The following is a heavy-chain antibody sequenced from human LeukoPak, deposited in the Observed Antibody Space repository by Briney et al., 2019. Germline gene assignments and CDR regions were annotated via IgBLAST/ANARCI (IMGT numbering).Heavy chain of an antibody. CDR3: AHIVGATGDAFDI. CDR2: INTDGSST. J-gene: IGHJ3*02. Sequence: GGSLRPSCAASGFTFSSYWMHWVRQAPGKGLVWVSRINTDGSSTSYADSVKGRFTISRDNAKNTLYLQMNSLRAEDTAVYYCAHIVGATGDAFDIWGQGTMVTVSS. CDR1: GFTFSSYW. D-gene: IGHD1-26*01. V-gene: IGHV3-74*01.